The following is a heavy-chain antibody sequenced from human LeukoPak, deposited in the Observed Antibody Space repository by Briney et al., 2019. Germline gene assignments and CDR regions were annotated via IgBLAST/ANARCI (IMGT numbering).Heavy chain of an antibody. J-gene: IGHJ6*04. CDR3: AELGITMIGGV. CDR2: ISSSSSTI. V-gene: IGHV3-48*04. D-gene: IGHD3-10*02. CDR1: GFTFSSYS. Sequence: GGSLRLSCAASGFTFSSYSMNWVRQAPGKGLEWVSYISSSSSTIYYADSVKGRFTISRDSAKNSLYLQMNSLRAEDTAVYYCAELGITMIGGVWGKGTTVTISS.